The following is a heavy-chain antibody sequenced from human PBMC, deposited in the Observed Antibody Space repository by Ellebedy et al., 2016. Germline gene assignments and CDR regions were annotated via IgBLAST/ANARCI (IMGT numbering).Heavy chain of an antibody. D-gene: IGHD2-15*01. CDR1: GGSISSSSYY. CDR3: ARVGGYCSGGSCYLWYFDL. J-gene: IGHJ2*01. V-gene: IGHV4-39*07. CDR2: IYYSGST. Sequence: SETLSLTXTVSGGSISSSSYYWGLIRQPPGKGLEWIGSIYYSGSTYYNPSLKSRVTISVDTSKNQFSLKLSSVTAADTAVYYCARVGGYCSGGSCYLWYFDLWGRGTLVTVSS.